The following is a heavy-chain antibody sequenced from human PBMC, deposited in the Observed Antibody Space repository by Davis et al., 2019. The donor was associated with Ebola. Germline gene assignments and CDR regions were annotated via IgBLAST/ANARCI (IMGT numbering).Heavy chain of an antibody. J-gene: IGHJ4*02. CDR3: ARDFDGGNYYFDY. CDR1: GGSFSSHP. CDR2: IIPIFDTP. V-gene: IGHV1-69*13. D-gene: IGHD3-9*01. Sequence: SVKVSCKTSGGSFSSHPISWVRQAPRQGLEWMGGIIPIFDTPHYAQKFQGRITITADASTSTAYMELSSLRSEDTATYSCARDFDGGNYYFDYWGPGTPVTVFS.